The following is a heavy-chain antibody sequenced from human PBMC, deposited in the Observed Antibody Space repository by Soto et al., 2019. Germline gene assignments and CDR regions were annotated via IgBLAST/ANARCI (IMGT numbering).Heavy chain of an antibody. CDR2: IYYSGST. V-gene: IGHV4-59*08. J-gene: IGHJ5*02. CDR3: ARILAVAGYNWFDP. Sequence: TSETLSLTCTVSGGSISSYYCSWIRQPPGKGLEWIGYIYYSGSTNYNPSLKSRVTISVDTSKNQFSLKLSSVTAADTAVYYCARILAVAGYNWFDPWGQGTLVTVSS. D-gene: IGHD6-19*01. CDR1: GGSISSYY.